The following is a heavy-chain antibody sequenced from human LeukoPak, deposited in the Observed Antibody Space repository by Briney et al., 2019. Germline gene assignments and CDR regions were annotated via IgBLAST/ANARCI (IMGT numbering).Heavy chain of an antibody. CDR3: TTLRGYSSGWY. CDR2: IKSKTDGRTP. CDR1: VFTFSNAC. D-gene: IGHD6-19*01. V-gene: IGHV3-15*01. Sequence: VGCLRLSCAASVFTFSNACMSGVRQAPGRGLECVGRIKSKTDGRTPNYAAPVKGRFTISRDDSKITLYLQMNSLKTEDTAVYYCTTLRGYSSGWYWGQGTLVTVCS. J-gene: IGHJ4*02.